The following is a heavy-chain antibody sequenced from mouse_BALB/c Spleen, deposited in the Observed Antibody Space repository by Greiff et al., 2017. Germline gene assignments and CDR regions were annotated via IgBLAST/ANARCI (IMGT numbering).Heavy chain of an antibody. D-gene: IGHD2-1*01. CDR2: ISSGSSTI. J-gene: IGHJ4*01. V-gene: IGHV5-17*02. Sequence: EVMLVESGGGLVQPGGSRKLSCAASGFTFSSFGMHWVRQAPEKGLEWVAYISSGSSTIYYADTVKGRFTISRDNPKNTLFLQMTSLRSEDTAMYDCARYGNYVGYAMDYWGQGTSVTVSS. CDR3: ARYGNYVGYAMDY. CDR1: GFTFSSFG.